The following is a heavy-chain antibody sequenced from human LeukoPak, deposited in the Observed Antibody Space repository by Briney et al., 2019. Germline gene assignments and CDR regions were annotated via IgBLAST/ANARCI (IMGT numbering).Heavy chain of an antibody. J-gene: IGHJ4*02. Sequence: VASVKVSCKASGYTFTSYDINWVRQATGQGLEWMGWMNPNSGNTGYAQKFQGRVTMTRNTSISTAYMELSSLRSEYTAVYYCARSRTYYYDSSGYWGQGTLVTVSS. V-gene: IGHV1-8*01. CDR3: ARSRTYYYDSSGY. D-gene: IGHD3-22*01. CDR2: MNPNSGNT. CDR1: GYTFTSYD.